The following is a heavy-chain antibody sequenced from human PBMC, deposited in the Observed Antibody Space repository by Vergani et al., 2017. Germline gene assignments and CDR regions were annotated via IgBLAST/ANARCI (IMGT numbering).Heavy chain of an antibody. D-gene: IGHD5-12*01. V-gene: IGHV3-48*01. Sequence: QLVESGGGWVQPGGSLRLSCVVSGFDFSSYIMNWVRQAPGKGLEWVSFVSTGTKSQSYAESVKGRFTISRYSAKNSLYLQMDSLRAEDTAVYYCAKHRGSYDRVSLDYWGQGTLVTVSA. CDR1: GFDFSSYI. CDR2: VSTGTKSQ. J-gene: IGHJ4*02. CDR3: AKHRGSYDRVSLDY.